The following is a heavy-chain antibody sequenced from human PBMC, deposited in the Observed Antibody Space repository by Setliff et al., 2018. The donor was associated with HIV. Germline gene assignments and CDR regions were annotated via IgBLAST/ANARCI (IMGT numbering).Heavy chain of an antibody. D-gene: IGHD6-6*01. J-gene: IGHJ4*02. CDR3: ARREYSSSSPPFDY. CDR2: IYYSGST. CDR1: GDSISSYY. Sequence: SETLSLTYTVSGDSISSYYWSWNRQPPGKGLEWIGTIYYSGSTYPNPSLKSRVTMSVDTSKTQFSLKLISVTAADTAVYYCARREYSSSSPPFDYWGQGTLVTVSS. V-gene: IGHV4-59*04.